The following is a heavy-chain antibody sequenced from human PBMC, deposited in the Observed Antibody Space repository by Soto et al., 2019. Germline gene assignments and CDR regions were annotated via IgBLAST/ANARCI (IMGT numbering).Heavy chain of an antibody. CDR1: GFSVSGDY. Sequence: LRLSCAASGFSVSGDYVSWVRQAPGKGLECVSVIHFGGNTYYADSVKGRFTVSRDNSKNTLYLQMNSLRVEDTARYFHTKVSPQWLVHDYWGQGTLVTVSS. J-gene: IGHJ4*02. CDR3: TKVSPQWLVHDY. V-gene: IGHV3-53*01. D-gene: IGHD6-19*01. CDR2: IHFGGNT.